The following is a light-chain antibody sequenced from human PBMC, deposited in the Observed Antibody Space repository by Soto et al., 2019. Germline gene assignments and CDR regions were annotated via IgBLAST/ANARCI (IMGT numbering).Light chain of an antibody. CDR2: DVT. V-gene: IGLV2-14*03. Sequence: QSALTQPASVSGSPGQSITVSCTGTSSDIGRYDYVSWYQQHPGKVPTLLIYDVTNRPSGVSNRFSGSKSGNKASLTISGLQAEDEADYYCTSFTTATTHVFGTGTKVTV. CDR1: SSDIGRYDY. CDR3: TSFTTATTHV. J-gene: IGLJ1*01.